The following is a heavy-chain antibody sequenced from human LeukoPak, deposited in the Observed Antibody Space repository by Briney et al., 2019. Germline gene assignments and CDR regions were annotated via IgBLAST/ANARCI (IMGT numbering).Heavy chain of an antibody. J-gene: IGHJ4*02. Sequence: GGSLRLSCAGSGXPFSSYAMSWVRQAPGKGLEWVSGISGSGGSTYYADSVKGRFTISRDNSKKMLYLQMNSLRAEDTAVYYCAKGRGSGWYYFDYWGQGTLVTVSS. CDR3: AKGRGSGWYYFDY. D-gene: IGHD6-19*01. CDR1: GXPFSSYA. V-gene: IGHV3-23*01. CDR2: ISGSGGST.